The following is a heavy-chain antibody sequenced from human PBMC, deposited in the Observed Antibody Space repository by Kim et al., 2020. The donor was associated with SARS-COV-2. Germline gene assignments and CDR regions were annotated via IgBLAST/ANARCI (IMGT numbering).Heavy chain of an antibody. J-gene: IGHJ6*02. V-gene: IGHV3-72*01. CDR3: ARDRLGVGDV. Sequence: GGSLRLSCAASGFTFSDHFMDWVRQAPGKGLELVSRIRNKADSYSTEYAASVRGRFTVSRDDSKNSVYLQMNSLKTEDTAVYYCARDRLGVGDVWGQGTTVTVSS. CDR2: IRNKADSYST. CDR1: GFTFSDHF. D-gene: IGHD1-26*01.